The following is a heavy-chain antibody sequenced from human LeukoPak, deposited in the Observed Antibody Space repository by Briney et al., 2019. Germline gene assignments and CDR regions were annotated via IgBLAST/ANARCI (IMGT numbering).Heavy chain of an antibody. J-gene: IGHJ6*03. CDR1: GFPFSNAW. V-gene: IGHV3-15*01. CDR3: AKDATAYCGGDCYSFVYYYMDV. Sequence: GSLRLSCAASGFPFSNAWMSWVRQAPGKGLEWVGRIKSKTDGGTTDYAAPVKGRFTISRDDSKNTLYLQMNSLRAEDTAVYYCAKDATAYCGGDCYSFVYYYMDVWGKGTTVTVSS. CDR2: IKSKTDGGTT. D-gene: IGHD2-21*01.